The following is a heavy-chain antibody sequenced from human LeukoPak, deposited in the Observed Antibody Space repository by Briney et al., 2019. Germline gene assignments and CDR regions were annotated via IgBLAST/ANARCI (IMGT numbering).Heavy chain of an antibody. CDR1: GGTFSSYA. V-gene: IGHV1-69*13. Sequence: SVKVSYKASGGTFSSYAISWVRQAPGQGLEWMGGIIPIFGTANYAQKFQGRVTITADESTSTAYMELSSLRSEDTAVYYCARDGDYGDYAEYFQHWGQGTLVTVSS. D-gene: IGHD4-17*01. J-gene: IGHJ1*01. CDR3: ARDGDYGDYAEYFQH. CDR2: IIPIFGTA.